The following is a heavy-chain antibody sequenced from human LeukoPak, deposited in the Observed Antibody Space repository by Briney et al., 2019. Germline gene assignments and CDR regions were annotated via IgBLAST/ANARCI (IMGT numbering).Heavy chain of an antibody. D-gene: IGHD3-22*01. J-gene: IGHJ4*02. CDR2: ISGSGART. Sequence: GSLKLSCAASGFTFTSYAMTWVRQAPGKGLEWVSGISGSGARTFYADSVKGRFTISRDNAKNSLYLQMNSLRAEDTAVYYCARANHYETSGPFGYWGQGTLVIVSS. CDR3: ARANHYETSGPFGY. V-gene: IGHV3-23*01. CDR1: GFTFTSYA.